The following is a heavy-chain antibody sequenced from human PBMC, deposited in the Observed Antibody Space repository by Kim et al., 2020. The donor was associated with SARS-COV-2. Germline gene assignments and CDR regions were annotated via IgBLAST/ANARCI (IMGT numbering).Heavy chain of an antibody. V-gene: IGHV3-15*01. CDR3: TTDPGDQVF. J-gene: IGHJ4*02. CDR1: GFTFSNAW. Sequence: GGSLRLSCAASGFTFSNAWMSWVRQAPGKGLEWVGHIKSKTDGGTTDYAAPVKGRFTISKDNSKNTLYLQMNSLKTEDTAVYYCTTDPGDQVFWGQGTLVTVSS. D-gene: IGHD3-10*01. CDR2: IKSKTDGGTT.